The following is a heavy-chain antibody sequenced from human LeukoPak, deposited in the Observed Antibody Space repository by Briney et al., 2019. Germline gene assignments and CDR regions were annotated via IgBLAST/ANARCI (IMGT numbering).Heavy chain of an antibody. V-gene: IGHV1-2*02. J-gene: IGHJ6*02. Sequence: GASVKVSCKASGYTFTGYYMHWVRQAPGQGLEWMGWINPNSGGTNYAQKFQGRVTMTRDTSISTAYMELSRLRSDDTAVYYCARVGTPMITFGGVIVTPGTDYYGMDVWGQGTTVTVSS. D-gene: IGHD3-16*02. CDR2: INPNSGGT. CDR3: ARVGTPMITFGGVIVTPGTDYYGMDV. CDR1: GYTFTGYY.